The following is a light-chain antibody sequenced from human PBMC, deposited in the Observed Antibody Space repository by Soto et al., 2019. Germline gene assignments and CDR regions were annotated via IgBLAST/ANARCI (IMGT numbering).Light chain of an antibody. Sequence: EIVLTQSPGTLSLSPGERATLSCRASQTVSNNYLACYQQKSGQAPRLLIYGASSRATGIPDRFSGSGSGTDFTLTISRLEPEDFAVYYCQQYGTSSLFTFGPGTRVDI. CDR2: GAS. CDR1: QTVSNNY. V-gene: IGKV3-20*01. CDR3: QQYGTSSLFT. J-gene: IGKJ3*01.